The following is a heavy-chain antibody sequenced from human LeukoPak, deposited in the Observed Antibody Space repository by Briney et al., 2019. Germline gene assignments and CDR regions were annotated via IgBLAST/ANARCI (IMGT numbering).Heavy chain of an antibody. D-gene: IGHD2-2*01. CDR3: ARGRWRGYCSSTSCYYYYMDV. CDR2: IKQDGSEK. CDR1: GFTFSSYW. V-gene: IGHV3-7*01. J-gene: IGHJ6*03. Sequence: PGGSLRLSCAASGFTFSSYWMSWVRQAPGKGLEWVANIKQDGSEKYYVDSVKGRFTISRDNAKNSLYLQMNSLRAEDTAVYYCARGRWRGYCSSTSCYYYYMDVWGKGTTVTVSS.